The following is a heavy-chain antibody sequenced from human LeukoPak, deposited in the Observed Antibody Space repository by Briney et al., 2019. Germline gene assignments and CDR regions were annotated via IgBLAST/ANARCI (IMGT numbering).Heavy chain of an antibody. D-gene: IGHD1-1*01. CDR2: IYNSGTT. CDR1: GGSISSYY. V-gene: IGHV4-4*07. CDR3: AGDLLGTTGDWRIDL. Sequence: SETLSLTCTVSGGSISSYYWSWIRQPAGKGLEWIGRIYNSGTTNYSPSLESRVTMSVDTSKNRFSLRLSSVTAADTAVYYCAGDLLGTTGDWRIDLWGRGNLVTVSS. J-gene: IGHJ2*01.